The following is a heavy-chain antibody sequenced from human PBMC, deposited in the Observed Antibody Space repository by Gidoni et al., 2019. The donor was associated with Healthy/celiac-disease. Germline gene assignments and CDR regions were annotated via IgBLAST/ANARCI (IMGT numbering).Heavy chain of an antibody. D-gene: IGHD6-19*01. CDR3: AKDGAVAGTGYFDY. Sequence: QVQRVESGGGVVQPGGSLRISCAASGVTFSSYGLHWVRPAPGKGLEWVSFIRYDGSNKYYADSVKGRFTISRDNSKNTLYLQMNSLRAEDTAVYYCAKDGAVAGTGYFDYWGQGTLVTVSS. CDR1: GVTFSSYG. CDR2: IRYDGSNK. V-gene: IGHV3-30*02. J-gene: IGHJ4*02.